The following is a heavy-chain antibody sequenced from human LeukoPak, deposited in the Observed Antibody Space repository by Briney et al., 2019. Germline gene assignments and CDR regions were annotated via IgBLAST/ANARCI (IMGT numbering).Heavy chain of an antibody. D-gene: IGHD7-27*01. CDR1: GFTFDDYA. V-gene: IGHV3-9*01. J-gene: IGHJ4*02. CDR3: AKDRPNWGWVPTDY. CDR2: ISWNSGSI. Sequence: GGSLRLSCAASGFTFDDYAMHWVRQAPGKGLEWVSGISWNSGSIGYADSVKGRFTISRDNSKNTLYLQMNSLRAEDTAVYYCAKDRPNWGWVPTDYWGQGTLVTVSS.